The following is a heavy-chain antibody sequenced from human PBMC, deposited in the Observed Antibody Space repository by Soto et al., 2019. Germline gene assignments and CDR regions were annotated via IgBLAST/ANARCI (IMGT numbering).Heavy chain of an antibody. Sequence: EVQVLESGGGLVQPGGSLRLSFEGSGFTVSSHAMTWIRQAPGKGPEWVSTITADGGTYYADSVKGRFAMSRDTSENTLYLRMNSLGAEDTAAYYCAPHVSCSGGSCQYDAFAIRGQGTMVTVSS. J-gene: IGHJ3*02. V-gene: IGHV3-23*01. CDR2: ITADGGT. D-gene: IGHD2-15*01. CDR3: APHVSCSGGSCQYDAFAI. CDR1: GFTVSSHA.